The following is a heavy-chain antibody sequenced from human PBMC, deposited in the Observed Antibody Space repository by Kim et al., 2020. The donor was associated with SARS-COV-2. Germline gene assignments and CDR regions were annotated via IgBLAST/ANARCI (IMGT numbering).Heavy chain of an antibody. V-gene: IGHV3-30*04. J-gene: IGHJ4*02. CDR3: ARDEGVFGQEGYAD. CDR1: GFTFSSYA. CDR2: ISYDGSNK. D-gene: IGHD3-3*01. Sequence: GGSLRLSCAASGFTFSSYAMHWVRQAPGKGLEWVAVISYDGSNKYYADSVKGRFTISRDNSKNTLYLQMNSLRAEDTAVYYCARDEGVFGQEGYADWGQGTLVTVSS.